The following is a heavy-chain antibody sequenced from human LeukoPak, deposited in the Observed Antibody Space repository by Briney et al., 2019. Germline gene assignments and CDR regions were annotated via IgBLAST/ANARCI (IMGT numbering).Heavy chain of an antibody. D-gene: IGHD3-10*01. V-gene: IGHV3-23*01. J-gene: IGHJ5*02. CDR2: ISGSGGST. CDR1: GFTFTSYA. CDR3: ASPGGFDP. Sequence: LSGGSLRLSGAAPGFTFTSYAMSWVRQAPGKGLEWVSAISGSGGSTYYADSVKGRFTISRDNSKNTLYLQMNSARAEDTAVNYCASPGGFDPWGQGTLVTVSS.